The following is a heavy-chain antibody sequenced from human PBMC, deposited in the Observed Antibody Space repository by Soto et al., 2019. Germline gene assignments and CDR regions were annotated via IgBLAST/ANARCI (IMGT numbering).Heavy chain of an antibody. CDR3: AREMGATNDY. Sequence: ASVKVSCKASGYTFTSYAMHWVRQAPGQRLEWMGWINAGNGNTKYAQKFQGRVTITADNSTSTAYMELSSLRSEDTAVYYCAREMGATNDYWGQGTLVTVSS. CDR2: INAGNGNT. CDR1: GYTFTSYA. D-gene: IGHD1-26*01. V-gene: IGHV1-3*01. J-gene: IGHJ4*02.